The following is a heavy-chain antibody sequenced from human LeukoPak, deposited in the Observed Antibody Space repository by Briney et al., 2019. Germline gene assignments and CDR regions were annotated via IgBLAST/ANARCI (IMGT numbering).Heavy chain of an antibody. CDR1: GYTFTGYY. CDR2: INPNSGGT. CDR3: ATDSSGHDAFDI. Sequence: ASVKVSCKASGYTFTGYYMHWVRQAPGQGLEWMGWINPNSGGTNYAQKFQGRVTMTRDTSISTAYMELSRLRSDDTAVYYCATDSSGHDAFDIWGQGTMVTASS. D-gene: IGHD3-22*01. V-gene: IGHV1-2*02. J-gene: IGHJ3*02.